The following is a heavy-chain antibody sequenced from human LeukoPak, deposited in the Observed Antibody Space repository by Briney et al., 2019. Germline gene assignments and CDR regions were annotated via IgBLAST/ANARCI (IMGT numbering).Heavy chain of an antibody. D-gene: IGHD5-24*01. CDR3: VKEKAVGRFSIASTGDY. CDR2: IYSGGST. J-gene: IGHJ4*02. CDR1: GFTVSSNY. Sequence: GGSLRLSCAASGFTVSSNYMTWVRQAPGKGLEWVSVIYSGGSTYYADSVKGRFTISRDNANYTLHLQMNSLRPEDTAVYYCVKEKAVGRFSIASTGDYWGQGTLVIVSS. V-gene: IGHV3-66*02.